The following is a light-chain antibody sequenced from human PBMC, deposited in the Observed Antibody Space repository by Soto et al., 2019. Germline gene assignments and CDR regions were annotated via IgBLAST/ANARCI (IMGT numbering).Light chain of an antibody. CDR1: QTFSNSH. CDR3: QQYPHSPQKM. Sequence: EIVLTQSPGTLSLSPGERATLSCRASQTFSNSHLAWYLQKSGQAPRLLIYGTSLRATGIPERFSGSGSGTDLTLTISSLYSEEVAVYYCQQYPHSPQKMFGQGTEVEIK. CDR2: GTS. J-gene: IGKJ1*01. V-gene: IGKV3-20*01.